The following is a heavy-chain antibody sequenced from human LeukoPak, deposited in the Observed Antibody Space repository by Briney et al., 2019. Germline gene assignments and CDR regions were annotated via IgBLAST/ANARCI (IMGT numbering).Heavy chain of an antibody. V-gene: IGHV3-30*03. CDR1: GVTFNTYA. J-gene: IGHJ6*02. D-gene: IGHD5-24*01. CDR2: ISYDGRNN. Sequence: PAGPLRLSCAASGVTFNTYAMHWVRQAPGKGLEWLAEISYDGRNNYYAGSAKGRFTISGDNSKNTLYLQMSSLRADDTAVYYCTRDWARRVYNNYGMDVWGLGTTVTVSS. CDR3: TRDWARRVYNNYGMDV.